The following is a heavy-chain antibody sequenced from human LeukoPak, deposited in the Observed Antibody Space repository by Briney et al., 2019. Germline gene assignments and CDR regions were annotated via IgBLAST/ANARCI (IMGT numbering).Heavy chain of an antibody. D-gene: IGHD6-19*01. Sequence: PSQTLSLTCAISGDSVSSNNVAWNWIRQSPSRGLEWLGRTYYRSKWYNGYAVFVKSRISVNPDTSKNQFSLQLNSVTPEDTAVYYCARSGSGGWIDYWGQGTLVTVSS. CDR1: GDSVSSNNVA. CDR2: TYYRSKWYN. V-gene: IGHV6-1*01. J-gene: IGHJ4*02. CDR3: ARSGSGGWIDY.